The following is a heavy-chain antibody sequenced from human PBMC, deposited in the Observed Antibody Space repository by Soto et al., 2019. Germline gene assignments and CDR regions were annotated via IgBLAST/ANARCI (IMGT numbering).Heavy chain of an antibody. D-gene: IGHD3-22*01. Sequence: PSETLSLTCTVSGGSVSSGNYFWSWIRQPPGKGLEWIGYIYYNGNTNFNPSLKSRVTISVDTSKTQFSLKLSSVTAADTAVYYCARTHYYDSSPLLLWGQGTLVTVSS. J-gene: IGHJ4*02. CDR1: GGSVSSGNYF. V-gene: IGHV4-61*01. CDR2: IYYNGNT. CDR3: ARTHYYDSSPLLL.